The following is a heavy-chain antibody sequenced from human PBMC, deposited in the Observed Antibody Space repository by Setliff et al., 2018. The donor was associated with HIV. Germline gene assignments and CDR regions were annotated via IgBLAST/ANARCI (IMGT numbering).Heavy chain of an antibody. D-gene: IGHD2-8*01. CDR1: GDTFTDYY. Sequence: VASVKVSCKASGDTFTDYYFHWLRQAPGQGLEWMGRINPNSGGTNYAQKFRGRVTMTRDTSISTVYMELSSLTSDDTAVYYCARIVALNGYPSDYWGQGTLVTVSS. J-gene: IGHJ4*02. CDR3: ARIVALNGYPSDY. CDR2: INPNSGGT. V-gene: IGHV1-2*06.